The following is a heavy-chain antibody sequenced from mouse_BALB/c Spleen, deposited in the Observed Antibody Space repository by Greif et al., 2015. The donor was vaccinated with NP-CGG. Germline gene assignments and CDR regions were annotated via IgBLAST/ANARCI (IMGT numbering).Heavy chain of an antibody. J-gene: IGHJ1*01. Sequence: DVKLVESGGGLVQPGGSRKLSCAASGFTFSSFGMHWVRQAPEKGLEWVAYISSGSSTIYYADTVKGRFTISRDNPKNTLFLQMTSLRSEDTAMYYCARKKTYYGNYLYFDVWGAGTTVTVSS. CDR2: ISSGSSTI. V-gene: IGHV5-17*02. CDR3: ARKKTYYGNYLYFDV. CDR1: GFTFSSFG. D-gene: IGHD2-10*01.